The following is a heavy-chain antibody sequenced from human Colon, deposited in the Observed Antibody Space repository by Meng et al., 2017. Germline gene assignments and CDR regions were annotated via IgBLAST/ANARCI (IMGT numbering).Heavy chain of an antibody. Sequence: GPGSAKPSPPLSLTGTVSGASVSSGSSYRSWIRQPARKRLDWIVRNFTTVNNNDNPSLKSRVTISVDTSKNQFSLNLSSVTAADTAVYYCAGGIIAATGTLDYWGQGTLVTVSS. D-gene: IGHD6-13*01. J-gene: IGHJ4*02. CDR3: AGGIIAATGTLDY. CDR1: GASVSSGSSY. CDR2: NFTTVNN. V-gene: IGHV4-61*02.